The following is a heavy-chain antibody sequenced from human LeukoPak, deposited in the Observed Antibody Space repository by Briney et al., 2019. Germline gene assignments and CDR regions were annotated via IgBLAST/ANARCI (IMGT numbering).Heavy chain of an antibody. CDR1: GGSISSYY. D-gene: IGHD1-26*01. CDR2: IYYSGST. CDR3: ARAGDSGSYLVQDYYYYYMDV. Sequence: SETLSLTCTVSGGSISSYYWSWIRQPPGKGLEWVGYIYYSGSTNYNPSLKRRVTISVDTSKNQFSLKLSSVTAADTAVYYCARAGDSGSYLVQDYYYYYMDVWGKGTTVTVSS. J-gene: IGHJ6*03. V-gene: IGHV4-59*01.